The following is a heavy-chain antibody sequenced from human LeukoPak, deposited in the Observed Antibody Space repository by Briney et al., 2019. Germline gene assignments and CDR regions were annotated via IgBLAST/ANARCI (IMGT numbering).Heavy chain of an antibody. CDR1: GFTFSSYE. Sequence: QPGGSLRLSCAASGFTFSSYEMNWVRQAPGKGLEWVSYISSSGSTIYYADSVKGRFTISRDNSKNTLYLQMNSLRAEDTAVYYCAKDWGVVPAANYFDYWGQGTLVTVSS. CDR3: AKDWGVVPAANYFDY. J-gene: IGHJ4*02. V-gene: IGHV3-48*03. CDR2: ISSSGSTI. D-gene: IGHD2-2*01.